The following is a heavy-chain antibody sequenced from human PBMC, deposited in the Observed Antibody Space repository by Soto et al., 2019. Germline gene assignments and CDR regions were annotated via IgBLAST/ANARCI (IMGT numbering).Heavy chain of an antibody. Sequence: ASVKVSCKASGYTFTSYGISWVRQAPGQGLEWMGWISAYNGNTNYAQKLQGRVTMTTDTSTSTAYMELRSLRSDDTAVYYCARGRMVVITTGNWFDLWGQGTLVTVS. CDR1: GYTFTSYG. CDR3: ARGRMVVITTGNWFDL. J-gene: IGHJ5*02. CDR2: ISAYNGNT. D-gene: IGHD3-22*01. V-gene: IGHV1-18*01.